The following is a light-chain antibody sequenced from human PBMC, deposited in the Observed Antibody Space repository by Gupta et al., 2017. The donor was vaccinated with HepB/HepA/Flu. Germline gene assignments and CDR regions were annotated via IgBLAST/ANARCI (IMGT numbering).Light chain of an antibody. CDR2: EVN. J-gene: IGLJ1*01. CDR1: SSDVGGYQF. CDR3: SSFAGSDNFV. V-gene: IGLV2-8*01. Sequence: QSALTQPPSASGSPGQSVTISCTGTSSDVGGYQFVSWYQQHPGKAPKLIIYEVNKRPSGVPDRFFGSKSGNTASLTVSGLQAEDEADYYCSSFAGSDNFVFGSGTTVIVL.